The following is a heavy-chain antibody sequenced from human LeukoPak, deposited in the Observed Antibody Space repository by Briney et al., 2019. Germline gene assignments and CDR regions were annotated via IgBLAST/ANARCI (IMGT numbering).Heavy chain of an antibody. CDR2: IYRGGGT. CDR3: AKGFTGSDYAEWAFDI. V-gene: IGHV3-66*01. J-gene: IGHJ4*02. Sequence: GGSLRLSCAASGFTVSYNYMSWVRQAPGKGLEWVSIIYRGGGTYYAGSVEGRFTASGDNSKNTLYLQMNSLRAEDTAVYYCAKGFTGSDYAEWAFDIWGQGTLVTVSS. D-gene: IGHD1-26*01. CDR1: GFTVSYNY.